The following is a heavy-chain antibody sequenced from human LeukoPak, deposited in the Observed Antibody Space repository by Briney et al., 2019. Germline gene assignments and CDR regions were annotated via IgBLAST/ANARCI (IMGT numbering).Heavy chain of an antibody. CDR2: IYWKDDK. Sequence: SGPTLVNPTQTLTLTCTFSGFSLSSSGVGVGWIRQPPGKALEWLALIYWKDDKRYSPSLKSRLTITKDTSKNQVVLTMTNMDPVDTATYYCAHGEFSGYYLRWFDPWGQGTLVTVSS. CDR1: GFSLSSSGVG. D-gene: IGHD3-22*01. CDR3: AHGEFSGYYLRWFDP. V-gene: IGHV2-5*01. J-gene: IGHJ5*02.